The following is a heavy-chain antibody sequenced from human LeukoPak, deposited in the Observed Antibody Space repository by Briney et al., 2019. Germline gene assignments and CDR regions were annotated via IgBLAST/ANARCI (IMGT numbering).Heavy chain of an antibody. CDR3: ATFKIHCSSTSCRTFDY. CDR2: ITGSGGTT. J-gene: IGHJ4*02. V-gene: IGHV3-23*01. CDR1: GFSFSSYG. Sequence: GGSLRLSCAASGFSFSSYGMSWVRQAPGKGLEWISAITGSGGTTYYADSVEGRFTISRDNSKNTLYLQVNSLRAEDTAVYYCATFKIHCSSTSCRTFDYWGQGTLVTVSS. D-gene: IGHD2-2*01.